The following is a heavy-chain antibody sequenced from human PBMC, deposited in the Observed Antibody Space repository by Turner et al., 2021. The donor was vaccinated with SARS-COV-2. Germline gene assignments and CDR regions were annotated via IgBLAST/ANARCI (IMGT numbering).Heavy chain of an antibody. CDR1: GGSFSAYY. CDR2: IDKSGIT. Sequence: QVQPQQWGAGLLRSSETLSLTCGVQGGSFSAYYWTWIRQIPGKGLEWIEQIDKSGITNYNPALQSRVTISRDTAKSHLSLNLTSVTAADTAVYYCARAALFAAPSGLDVWGPGATVIVSS. CDR3: ARAALFAAPSGLDV. D-gene: IGHD3-10*02. V-gene: IGHV4-34*01. J-gene: IGHJ6*02.